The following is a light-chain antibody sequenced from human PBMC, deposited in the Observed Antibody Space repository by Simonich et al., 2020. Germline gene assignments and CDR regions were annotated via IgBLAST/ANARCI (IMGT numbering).Light chain of an antibody. V-gene: IGLV2-14*01. CDR3: SSYTSSSTLV. J-gene: IGLJ2*01. Sequence: QSALTQPASVSGSPGQSITISCTGTSGDVGGYNYVSWYQQHPGKAPKLMIYDVSKRPSGVSNRFSGSNSGNTASLTSSGLQAEDEADYYCSSYTSSSTLVFGGGTKLTVL. CDR1: SGDVGGYNY. CDR2: DVS.